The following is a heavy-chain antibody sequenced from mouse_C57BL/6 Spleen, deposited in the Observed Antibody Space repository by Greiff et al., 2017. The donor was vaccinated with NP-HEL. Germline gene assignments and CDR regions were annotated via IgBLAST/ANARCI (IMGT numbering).Heavy chain of an antibody. D-gene: IGHD1-1*01. CDR1: GYTFTSYW. CDR3: ARGATVVAGGMDY. V-gene: IGHV1-50*01. J-gene: IGHJ4*01. CDR2: IDPSDSYT. Sequence: QVQLQQPGAELVKPGASVKLSCKASGYTFTSYWMQWVKQRPGQGLEWIGEIDPSDSYTNYNQKFKGKATLTVDTSSSTAYMQLRSLTSEDSAVYYCARGATVVAGGMDYWGQGTSVTVSS.